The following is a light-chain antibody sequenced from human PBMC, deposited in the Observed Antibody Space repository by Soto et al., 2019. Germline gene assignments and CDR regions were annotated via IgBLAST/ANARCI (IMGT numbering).Light chain of an antibody. V-gene: IGLV1-40*01. Sequence: QSVLTQPPSVSGAPGLRVTISCTGSSSNIGAGYDVHWYQQLPGTAPKLLIYGNSNRPSGVPDRFSGSKSATSASLAITGLQDEDEADYYCQSYDSSLSVWVFGGGTKVTVL. CDR3: QSYDSSLSVWV. CDR2: GNS. J-gene: IGLJ3*02. CDR1: SSNIGAGYD.